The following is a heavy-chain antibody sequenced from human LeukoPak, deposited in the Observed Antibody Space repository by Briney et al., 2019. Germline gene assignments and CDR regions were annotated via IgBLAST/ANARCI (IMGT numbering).Heavy chain of an antibody. CDR3: AKARSSSGWVPQDY. V-gene: IGHV3-9*01. D-gene: IGHD6-19*01. CDR2: ISWNSGSI. J-gene: IGHJ4*02. CDR1: GFTFSNYY. Sequence: GGSLRLSCAASGFTFSNYYMHWVRQAPGKGLEWVSGISWNSGSIGYADSVKGRFTISRDNAKNSLYLQMNSLRAEDTALYYCAKARSSSGWVPQDYWGQGTLVTVSS.